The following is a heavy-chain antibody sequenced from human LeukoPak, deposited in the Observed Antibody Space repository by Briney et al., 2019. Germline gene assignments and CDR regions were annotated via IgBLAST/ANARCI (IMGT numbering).Heavy chain of an antibody. Sequence: PGGSLRLSCAASGFTFSNAWMSWVRQAPGKGLEWVSGINWNGGSTGYADSVKGRFTISRDNAKNSLYLQMNSLRAEDTALYYCARVGTPHYYYMDVWGKGTTVTVSS. CDR2: INWNGGST. CDR1: GFTFSNAW. V-gene: IGHV3-20*04. CDR3: ARVGTPHYYYMDV. J-gene: IGHJ6*03. D-gene: IGHD3-10*01.